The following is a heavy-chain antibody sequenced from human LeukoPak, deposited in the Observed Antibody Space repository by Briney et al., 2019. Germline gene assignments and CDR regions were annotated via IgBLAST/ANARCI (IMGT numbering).Heavy chain of an antibody. CDR1: GGSISSGGYY. D-gene: IGHD5-12*01. Sequence: SETLSLTRTVSGGSISSGGYYWSWIRQPPGKALEWIGYIYYSGSTYYNPSLKSRITISIDTSKSQFSLILSSVTAADTAVYFCARSRSGYDWDYWGQGTLVTVSS. CDR3: ARSRSGYDWDY. J-gene: IGHJ4*02. CDR2: IYYSGST. V-gene: IGHV4-30-4*01.